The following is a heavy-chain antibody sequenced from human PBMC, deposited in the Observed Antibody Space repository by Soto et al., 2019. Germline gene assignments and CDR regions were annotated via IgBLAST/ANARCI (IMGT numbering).Heavy chain of an antibody. J-gene: IGHJ4*02. CDR2: TYYRSKWYN. D-gene: IGHD1-26*01. V-gene: IGHV6-1*01. Sequence: PSQTLSLTCAISGDSVSSSSVTWNWIRQSPSRDLEWLGRTYYRSKWYNDYAESVKSRITINPDTSKNQFSLHLNSVTPEDTAVYYCVRRIGNSLLDFCGQGTLVTVSS. CDR3: VRRIGNSLLDF. CDR1: GDSVSSSSVT.